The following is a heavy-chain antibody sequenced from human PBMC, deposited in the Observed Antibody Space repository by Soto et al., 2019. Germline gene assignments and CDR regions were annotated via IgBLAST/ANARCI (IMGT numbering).Heavy chain of an antibody. CDR3: ARDIGWDPPSSSYYGMGV. J-gene: IGHJ6*02. CDR2: IIPVPGIA. CDR1: GGTFNSYG. V-gene: IGHV1-69*04. Sequence: QVQLVQSGAEVKKPGSSVKVSCKASGGTFNSYGITWERQAPGQGLEWMGRIIPVPGIAYYAQKFQGRVTITADKSTTTASMELSTLISEDTAVYYCARDIGWDPPSSSYYGMGVWGQGTAVTVSS. D-gene: IGHD1-26*01.